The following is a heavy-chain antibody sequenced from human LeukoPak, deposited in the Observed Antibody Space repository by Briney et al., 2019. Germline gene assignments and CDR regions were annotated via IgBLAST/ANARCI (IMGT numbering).Heavy chain of an antibody. CDR2: IIPIFGTA. Sequence: SVKVSCKASGGTVSSYAISWVRQAPGQGLEWMGRIIPIFGTANYAQKFQGRVTITTDESTSTAYMELSSLRSEDTAVYYCARDRCSGGSCYSTSKYNWFDPWGQGTLVTVSS. CDR3: ARDRCSGGSCYSTSKYNWFDP. D-gene: IGHD2-15*01. CDR1: GGTVSSYA. J-gene: IGHJ5*02. V-gene: IGHV1-69*05.